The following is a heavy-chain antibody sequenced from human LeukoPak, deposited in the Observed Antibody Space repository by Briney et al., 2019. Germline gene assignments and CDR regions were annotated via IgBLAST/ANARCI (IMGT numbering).Heavy chain of an antibody. Sequence: GGSLRLSCAASGFTFSSYAMSWVRQAPGKGLEWVSAISGSGGSTYYADSVKGRFTISRDNSKNTLYLQMNSLRAEDTAVYYCAKTALARGPYYYDSSGYYFDYWGQGTLVTVSS. CDR2: ISGSGGST. CDR1: GFTFSSYA. J-gene: IGHJ4*02. CDR3: AKTALARGPYYYDSSGYYFDY. D-gene: IGHD3-22*01. V-gene: IGHV3-23*01.